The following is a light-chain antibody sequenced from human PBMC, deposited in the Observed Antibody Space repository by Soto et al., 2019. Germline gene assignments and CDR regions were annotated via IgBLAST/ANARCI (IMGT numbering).Light chain of an antibody. CDR2: GAS. V-gene: IGKV3-20*01. CDR3: QQYGSSPLT. J-gene: IGKJ1*01. CDR1: QSVSSSY. Sequence: EIVLTQSPGTLSLSPGERATLSCRASQSVSSSYLAWYQQKPGQAPRLPIYGASSRATGIPDRFSGSGSGTDFTVTISSLEPEDFAVYYCQQYGSSPLTFGQGTKVEGK.